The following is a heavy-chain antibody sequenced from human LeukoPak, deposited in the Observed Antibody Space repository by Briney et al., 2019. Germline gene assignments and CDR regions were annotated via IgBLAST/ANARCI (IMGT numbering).Heavy chain of an antibody. J-gene: IGHJ3*02. CDR1: GGSISSGGYY. Sequence: SQTLSLTCTVSGGSISSGGYYWSWIRQPPGKGLEWIGYIYHSGSTYYNPSLKSRVTISVDRSKNQFSLKLSSVTAADTAVYYYASHIVVDAFDIWGQGTMVTVSS. V-gene: IGHV4-30-2*01. CDR2: IYHSGST. CDR3: ASHIVVDAFDI. D-gene: IGHD2-21*01.